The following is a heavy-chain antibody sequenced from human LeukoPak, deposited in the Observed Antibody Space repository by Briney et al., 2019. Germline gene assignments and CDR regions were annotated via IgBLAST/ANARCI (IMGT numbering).Heavy chain of an antibody. CDR1: GYTFTSYG. V-gene: IGHV1-18*01. CDR3: ARNYCSSTSCYTRVTYYFDY. CDR2: ISAYNGNT. J-gene: IGHJ4*02. Sequence: ASVKLSCKASGYTFTSYGISWVRQAPGQGLEWMGWISAYNGNTNYAQKLQGRVTMTTDTSTSTAYMELRSLRSDDTAVYYCARNYCSSTSCYTRVTYYFDYWGQGTLVTVSS. D-gene: IGHD2-2*02.